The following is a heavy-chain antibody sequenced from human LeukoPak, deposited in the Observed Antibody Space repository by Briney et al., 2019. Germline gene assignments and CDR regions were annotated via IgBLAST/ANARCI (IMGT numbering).Heavy chain of an antibody. D-gene: IGHD2-21*02. CDR1: GYSFTSYW. Sequence: GESLKISCKGSGYSFTSYWIGWVRQMPGKGLEWMGIIYPGDSDTRYSPSFQGQVTISADKSISTAYLQWSSLKASDTAMYYCARQWRVVTAGDAFDIWGQGTMVTVSS. V-gene: IGHV5-51*01. CDR3: ARQWRVVTAGDAFDI. J-gene: IGHJ3*02. CDR2: IYPGDSDT.